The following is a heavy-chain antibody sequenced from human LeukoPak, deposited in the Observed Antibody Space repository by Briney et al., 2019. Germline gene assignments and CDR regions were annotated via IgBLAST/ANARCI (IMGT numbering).Heavy chain of an antibody. D-gene: IGHD3-10*01. J-gene: IGHJ6*03. Sequence: ASVKVSCKASGYTLTGYYMHWVRQAPGQGLEWMGWINPNSGGTNYAQKFQGRVTMTRDTSITTAYMELSRLRSDDTAVYYCARGQYYYGSGGYYYYYYMDVWGKGTTVTVSS. CDR2: INPNSGGT. CDR1: GYTLTGYY. V-gene: IGHV1-2*02. CDR3: ARGQYYYGSGGYYYYYYMDV.